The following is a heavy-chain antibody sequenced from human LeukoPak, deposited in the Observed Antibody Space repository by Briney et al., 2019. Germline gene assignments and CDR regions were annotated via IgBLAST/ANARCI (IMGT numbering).Heavy chain of an antibody. CDR2: ISAYNGNT. J-gene: IGHJ4*02. V-gene: IGHV1-18*01. CDR3: AREPSLSYYDSSGYRKSYYFDY. CDR1: GYTFTSYG. D-gene: IGHD3-22*01. Sequence: EASVKVSCKASGYTFTSYGISWVRQAPGQGLEWMGWISAYNGNTNYAQKLQGRVTMTTDTSTSTAYMELRSLRSDDTAVYYCAREPSLSYYDSSGYRKSYYFDYWGQGTLVTVSS.